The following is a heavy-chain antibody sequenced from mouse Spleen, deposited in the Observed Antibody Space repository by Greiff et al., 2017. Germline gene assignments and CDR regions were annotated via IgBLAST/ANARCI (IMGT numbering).Heavy chain of an antibody. Sequence: VQLKESGPGLVKPSQSLSLTCSVPGYSITSGYYWNXIRQFPGNKLEWMGYISYDGSNNYNPSLKNRISITRDTSKNQFFLKLNSVTTEDTATYYCARGGNYYGSDYWGQGTTLTVSS. CDR2: ISYDGSN. CDR1: GYSITSGYY. J-gene: IGHJ2*01. CDR3: ARGGNYYGSDY. D-gene: IGHD1-2*01. V-gene: IGHV3-6*01.